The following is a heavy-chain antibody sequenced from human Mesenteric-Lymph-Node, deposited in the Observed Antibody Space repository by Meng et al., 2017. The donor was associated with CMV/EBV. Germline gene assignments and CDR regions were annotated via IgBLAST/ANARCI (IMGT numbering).Heavy chain of an antibody. CDR2: IWYDGSNK. CDR1: GFTFSSYG. D-gene: IGHD2-2*01. Sequence: GFTFSSYGMHWGRQAPGKGLEWVAVIWYDGSNKYYADSVKGRFTISRDNSKNTLYLQMNSLRAEDTAVYYCAKDRGYCSSTSCPIDYWGQGTLVTVSS. CDR3: AKDRGYCSSTSCPIDY. V-gene: IGHV3-33*06. J-gene: IGHJ4*02.